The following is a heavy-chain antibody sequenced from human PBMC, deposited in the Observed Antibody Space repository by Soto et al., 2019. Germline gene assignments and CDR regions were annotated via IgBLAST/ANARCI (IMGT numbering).Heavy chain of an antibody. CDR1: GYAYTSNY. CDR2: INPSGSST. CDR3: ARGGVVPAANDNWFDP. Sequence: SVKVTCKASGYAYTSNYMHWVRQAPGQGLEWMGIINPSGSSTSYAQKFQGRVTMTRDTSTSTVYMELSSLRSEDTAVYYCARGGVVPAANDNWFDPWGQGTLVTVSS. D-gene: IGHD2-2*01. J-gene: IGHJ5*02. V-gene: IGHV1-46*03.